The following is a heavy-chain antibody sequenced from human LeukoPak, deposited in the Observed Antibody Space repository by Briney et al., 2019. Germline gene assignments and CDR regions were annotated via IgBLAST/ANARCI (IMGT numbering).Heavy chain of an antibody. D-gene: IGHD2-15*01. CDR1: GFTFDDYA. V-gene: IGHV3-9*01. CDR3: ARDQRYCSGGSCYHGGGDY. J-gene: IGHJ4*02. Sequence: GGSLRLSCAASGFTFDDYAMHWVRQAPGKGLEWVSGISWNSGSIGYADSVKGRFTISRDNAKNSLYLQMNSLRDEDTAVYYCARDQRYCSGGSCYHGGGDYWGQGTLVTVSS. CDR2: ISWNSGSI.